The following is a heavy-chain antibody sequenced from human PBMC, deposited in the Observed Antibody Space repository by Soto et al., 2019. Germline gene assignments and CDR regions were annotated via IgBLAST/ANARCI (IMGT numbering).Heavy chain of an antibody. D-gene: IGHD3-16*01. J-gene: IGHJ4*02. V-gene: IGHV3-48*01. CDR1: GFTFSSYS. Sequence: EVQLVESGGGLVQPGGSLRLSCAASGFTFSSYSMNWVRQAPGKGLEWVSYISSSSSTIYYADSVKGRFTISRDNAKNSRDLQMNSLRAGDTAVYYCARAIPYYDYILGFDYWGQGTLVTVSS. CDR3: ARAIPYYDYILGFDY. CDR2: ISSSSSTI.